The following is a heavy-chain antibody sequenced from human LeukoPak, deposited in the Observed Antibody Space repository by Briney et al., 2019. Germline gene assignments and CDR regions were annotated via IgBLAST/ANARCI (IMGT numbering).Heavy chain of an antibody. Sequence: ASVKVSCKAAGYTFTSHGFIWLRQAPGRGLEWMGWITVNNGYTKYAQELQGRVTMTTDTSTSTAYMELRSLRSDDTAVYYCAKVHCISTNCNHIWTYFDYWGQGTLVTASS. CDR1: GYTFTSHG. CDR2: ITVNNGYT. CDR3: AKVHCISTNCNHIWTYFDY. J-gene: IGHJ4*02. V-gene: IGHV1-18*01. D-gene: IGHD2-2*01.